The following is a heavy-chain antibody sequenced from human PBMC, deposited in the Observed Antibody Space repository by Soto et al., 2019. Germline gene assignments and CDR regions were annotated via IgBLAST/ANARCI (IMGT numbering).Heavy chain of an antibody. CDR1: GFTLNTVW. CDR2: ITEDGTGK. J-gene: IGHJ4*02. V-gene: IGHV3-7*01. CDR3: AGISRGH. D-gene: IGHD2-15*01. Sequence: LSLSCAASGFTLNTVWTSWVRQAPGKGLEWVASITEDGTGKYYVDSVKGRFTISRDDAKNSLYLQMISLRAEDTAVYYCAGISRGHWGQGTLVTVSS.